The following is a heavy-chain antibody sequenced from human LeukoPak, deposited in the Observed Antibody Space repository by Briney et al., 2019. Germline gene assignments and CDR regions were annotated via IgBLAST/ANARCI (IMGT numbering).Heavy chain of an antibody. CDR1: GGSLSGYC. J-gene: IGHJ3*02. D-gene: IGHD3-22*01. Sequence: SETLSLTCGVYGGSLSGYCWRWIRQPPGKGLEWIGEINHSGGINYNPSLKSRVTISVDTSKNQFSLKLSSVTAADTAVYYCARESRQYYDSSGYYYGGAFDIWGQGTMVTVSS. V-gene: IGHV4-34*01. CDR2: INHSGGI. CDR3: ARESRQYYDSSGYYYGGAFDI.